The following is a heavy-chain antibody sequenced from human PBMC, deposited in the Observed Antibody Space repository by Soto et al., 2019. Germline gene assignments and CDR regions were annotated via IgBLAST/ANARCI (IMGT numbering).Heavy chain of an antibody. V-gene: IGHV3-48*03. Sequence: PGGSLRLSCAASGFTFSSYEMNWVRQAPGKGLEWVSYISSSGSTIYYADSVKGRFTISRDNAKNSLYLQMNSLRAEDTAVYYCASERGYSGYDPYWGQGTLVTVSS. CDR2: ISSSGSTI. CDR1: GFTFSSYE. CDR3: ASERGYSGYDPY. J-gene: IGHJ4*02. D-gene: IGHD5-12*01.